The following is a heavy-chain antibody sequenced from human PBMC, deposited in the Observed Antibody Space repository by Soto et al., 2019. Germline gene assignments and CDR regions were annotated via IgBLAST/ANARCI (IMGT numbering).Heavy chain of an antibody. CDR3: AKYCSSDVCFDY. D-gene: IGHD2-8*01. Sequence: GGSLRLSCASSGFTFSSCSMNWVRQSPGKGLEWVSFISGSGDTKYYADSVKGRFTISRDNAKNSLYLQMSSLRDEDTAVYYCAKYCSSDVCFDYWGQGTLVTV. J-gene: IGHJ4*02. V-gene: IGHV3-48*02. CDR2: ISGSGDTK. CDR1: GFTFSSCS.